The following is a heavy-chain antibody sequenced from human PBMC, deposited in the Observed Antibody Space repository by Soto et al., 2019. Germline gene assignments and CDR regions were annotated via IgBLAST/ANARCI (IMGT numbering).Heavy chain of an antibody. J-gene: IGHJ6*02. CDR1: GGSISSGGYY. CDR3: ARDRYSYGVNYYYGMDV. V-gene: IGHV4-31*03. Sequence: SETLSLTCTVSGGSISSGGYYWSWIRQHPGKGLEWIGYIYYSGSTYYNPSLKSRVTISVDTSKNQFSLKLSSVTAADTAVYYCARDRYSYGVNYYYGMDVWGQGTTVTVSS. CDR2: IYYSGST. D-gene: IGHD5-18*01.